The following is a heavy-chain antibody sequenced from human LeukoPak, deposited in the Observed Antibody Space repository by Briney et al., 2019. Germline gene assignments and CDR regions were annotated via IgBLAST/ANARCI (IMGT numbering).Heavy chain of an antibody. CDR2: ISYDGSNK. J-gene: IGHJ3*02. Sequence: PGRSLRLSCAASGFTFSSYGMHWVRQAPGKGLEWVAVISYDGSNKYYADSVKGRFTISRDNSKNTLYLQMNSLRAEDTAVYYCARARPAEWFGELSDAFDIWGLGTMVTVSS. CDR1: GFTFSSYG. V-gene: IGHV3-30*03. D-gene: IGHD3-10*01. CDR3: ARARPAEWFGELSDAFDI.